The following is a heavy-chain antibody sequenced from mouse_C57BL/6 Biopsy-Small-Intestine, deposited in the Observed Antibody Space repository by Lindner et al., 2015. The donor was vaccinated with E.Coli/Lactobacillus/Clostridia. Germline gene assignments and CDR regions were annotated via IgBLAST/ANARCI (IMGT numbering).Heavy chain of an antibody. Sequence: VQLQESGGGLVQPGGSLKLSCAASGFTFSDYGMHWVRQVPEKGLEWIGYISSGSSTIFYADTLKGRFTFSRDNAKNTLFLQMTSLRSEDTAIYYCSREVAGAMDYWGQGTSVTVSS. D-gene: IGHD1-1*02. CDR3: SREVAGAMDY. CDR2: ISSGSSTI. J-gene: IGHJ4*01. V-gene: IGHV5-17*01. CDR1: GFTFSDYG.